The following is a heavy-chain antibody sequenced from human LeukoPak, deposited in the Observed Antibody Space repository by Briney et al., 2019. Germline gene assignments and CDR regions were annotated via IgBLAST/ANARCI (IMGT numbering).Heavy chain of an antibody. CDR2: INPNSGGT. Sequence: ASVKVSCKASGYTFTSYGISWVRQAPGQGLEWMGWINPNSGGTNYAQKFQGRVTMTRDTSISTAYMELSRLRSDDTAVYYCARDYDSSGYYYYFDYWGQGTLVTVSS. CDR3: ARDYDSSGYYYYFDY. CDR1: GYTFTSYG. D-gene: IGHD3-22*01. V-gene: IGHV1-2*02. J-gene: IGHJ4*02.